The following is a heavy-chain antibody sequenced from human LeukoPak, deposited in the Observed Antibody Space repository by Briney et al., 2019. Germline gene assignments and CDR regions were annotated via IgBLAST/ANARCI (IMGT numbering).Heavy chain of an antibody. J-gene: IGHJ4*02. D-gene: IGHD3-22*01. CDR2: INWNGASR. CDR3: AKDLRLDDSSGYYYPFPDY. V-gene: IGHV3-20*04. CDR1: GFTFDDYG. Sequence: GGSLRLSCVASGFTFDDYGMSWVRQAPGQGPEWVSDINWNGASRRYADSVKGRFTISRDNSKNTLYLQMNSLRAEDTAVYYCAKDLRLDDSSGYYYPFPDYWGQGTLVTVSS.